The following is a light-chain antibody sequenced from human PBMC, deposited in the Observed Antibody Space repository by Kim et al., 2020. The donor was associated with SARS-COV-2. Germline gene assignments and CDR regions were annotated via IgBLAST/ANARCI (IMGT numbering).Light chain of an antibody. CDR1: QSVSSNY. CDR3: QHYGTSPFT. CDR2: GAS. J-gene: IGKJ3*01. V-gene: IGKV3-20*01. Sequence: EIVLTQSPGTLSLSPGERATLSCRASQSVSSNYLAWYQQKPGQAPRLLFYGASSRATGIPDRFSGSGSGTDFTLTISRLEPEDFAVYYCQHYGTSPFTFVPGTKVDIK.